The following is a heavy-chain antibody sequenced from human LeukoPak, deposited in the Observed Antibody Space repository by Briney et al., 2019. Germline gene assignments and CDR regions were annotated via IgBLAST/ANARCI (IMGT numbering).Heavy chain of an antibody. Sequence: SETLSLTCTVSRGSINSGGYYWTWIRQHPGKGLECIGNIYYSASTYYSPSLKSRLTMSIGTSKKQFSLKLSSVTAADTAVYYCAREVAVRSRYFDCWGQGTLVTVSS. CDR3: AREVAVRSRYFDC. J-gene: IGHJ4*02. V-gene: IGHV4-31*03. CDR2: IYYSAST. D-gene: IGHD6-19*01. CDR1: RGSINSGGYY.